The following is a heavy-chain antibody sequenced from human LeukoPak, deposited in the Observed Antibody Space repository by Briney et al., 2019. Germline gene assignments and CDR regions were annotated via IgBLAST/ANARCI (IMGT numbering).Heavy chain of an antibody. Sequence: GGSLRLSCAASGFTFSSYAMNWVRRAPGKGLEWVSTIRGEGTVEYYADSVRGRFTISRDNSKNTLYLQMNSLRADDTAIYYCAKDRVSGWLYNWFDSWGQGTLVTVSS. CDR2: IRGEGTVE. J-gene: IGHJ5*01. D-gene: IGHD6-13*01. CDR1: GFTFSSYA. CDR3: AKDRVSGWLYNWFDS. V-gene: IGHV3-23*01.